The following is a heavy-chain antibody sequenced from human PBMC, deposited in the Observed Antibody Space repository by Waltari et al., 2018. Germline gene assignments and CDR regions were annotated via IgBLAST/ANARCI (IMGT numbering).Heavy chain of an antibody. CDR2: ISAYNGNT. D-gene: IGHD6-19*01. J-gene: IGHJ4*02. CDR1: GYTFTSYG. Sequence: QVQLVQSGAEVKKPGASVKVSCKASGYTFTSYGISWVRQAPGQGLEWMGWISAYNGNTNYAQKLQGRVTMTTDTSTSTAYMELRSLRSDDTAVYYCARATSSGWYRGQGTTSFLDYWGQGTLVTVSS. CDR3: ARATSSGWYRGQGTTSFLDY. V-gene: IGHV1-18*01.